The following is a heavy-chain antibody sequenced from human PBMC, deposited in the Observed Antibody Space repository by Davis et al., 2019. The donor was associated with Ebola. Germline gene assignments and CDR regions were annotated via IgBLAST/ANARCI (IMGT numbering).Heavy chain of an antibody. CDR2: IYPGDSDT. V-gene: IGHV5-51*01. Sequence: PGGSLRLSCKGSGYSFTSYWIGWVRQMPGKGLEWMGIIYPGDSDTRYSPSFQGQVTIPADKSISPAYLQWSSLKASDTAMYYCARHGGQTTDYDFWSGLLKAWFDPWGQGTLVTVSS. CDR1: GYSFTSYW. J-gene: IGHJ5*02. CDR3: ARHGGQTTDYDFWSGLLKAWFDP. D-gene: IGHD3-3*01.